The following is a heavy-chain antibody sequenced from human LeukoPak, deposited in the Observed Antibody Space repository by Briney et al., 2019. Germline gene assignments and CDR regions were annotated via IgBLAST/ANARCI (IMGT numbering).Heavy chain of an antibody. D-gene: IGHD6-13*01. CDR2: INHSGST. CDR3: ARASSIAAHRRWFDP. Sequence: SETLSLTCAVYGGSFSGYYWSWIRQPPGKGLEWIGEINHSGSTNYNPSLKSRVTISVDTSKNQFSLKLSSVTAADTAVYYCARASSIAAHRRWFDPWGQGTLVTVSS. J-gene: IGHJ5*02. V-gene: IGHV4-34*01. CDR1: GGSFSGYY.